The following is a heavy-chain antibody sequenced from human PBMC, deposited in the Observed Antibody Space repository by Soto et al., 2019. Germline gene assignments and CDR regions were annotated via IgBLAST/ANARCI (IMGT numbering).Heavy chain of an antibody. J-gene: IGHJ4*02. CDR1: GFTFGDYA. V-gene: IGHV3-49*04. Sequence: GGSLRLSCTASGFTFGDYAMSWVRQAPGKGLEWVGFIRSKAYGGTTEYAASVKGRFTISRDDSKSIAYLQMNSLKTEDTAVYYCTRDAFDIVFPSYYFDYWGQGTLVTVSS. CDR3: TRDAFDIVFPSYYFDY. CDR2: IRSKAYGGTT. D-gene: IGHD2-15*01.